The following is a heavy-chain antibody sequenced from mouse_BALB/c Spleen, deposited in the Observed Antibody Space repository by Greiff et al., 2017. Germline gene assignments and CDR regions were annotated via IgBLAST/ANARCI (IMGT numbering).Heavy chain of an antibody. J-gene: IGHJ1*01. CDR3: ARRFYDSWYFDV. CDR2: ISNGGGST. V-gene: IGHV5-12-2*01. D-gene: IGHD2-3*01. CDR1: GFTFSSYT. Sequence: EVMLVESGGGLVQPGGSLKLSCAASGFTFSSYTMSWVRQTPEKRLEWVAYISNGGGSTYYPDTVKGRFTISRDNAKNTLYLPMSSLKSEDTAMYYCARRFYDSWYFDVWGAGTTVTVSS.